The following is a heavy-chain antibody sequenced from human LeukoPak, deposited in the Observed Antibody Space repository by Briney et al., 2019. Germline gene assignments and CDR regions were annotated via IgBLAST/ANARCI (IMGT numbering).Heavy chain of an antibody. CDR2: IYYSGST. D-gene: IGHD6-19*01. CDR3: ARHVTAVAGPIDF. J-gene: IGHJ4*02. CDR1: RGSISSSSYY. V-gene: IGHV4-39*01. Sequence: SETLSLTCTVSRGSISSSSYYWGWIRQPPGTGLEWIGNIYYSGSTYYNPSLKSRVAISVDTSKNQFSLKLSSVTAADTAVYYCARHVTAVAGPIDFWGQGTLVTVSS.